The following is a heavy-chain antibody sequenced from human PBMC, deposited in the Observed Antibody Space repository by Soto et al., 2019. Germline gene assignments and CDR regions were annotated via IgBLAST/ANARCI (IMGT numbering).Heavy chain of an antibody. CDR3: AREDGISDWHAFVY. CDR1: GYTFTDYG. CDR2: ISTYNGNT. Sequence: QVQLVQSGAEVKKPGASVKVSCKASGYTFTDYGISWVRQAPGQGLEWMGWISTYNGNTIYAQKIQGRVTMTTDTSTCTAYVGLMSLRSDDSSVYYCAREDGISDWHAFVYWGQGTLVTVSS. D-gene: IGHD6-19*01. V-gene: IGHV1-18*04. J-gene: IGHJ4*02.